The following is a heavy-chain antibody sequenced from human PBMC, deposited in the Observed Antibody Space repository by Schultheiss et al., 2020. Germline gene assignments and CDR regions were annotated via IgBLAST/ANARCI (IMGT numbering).Heavy chain of an antibody. Sequence: WGSLRLSCAASGFTFSSYSMNWVRQAPGKGLEWVAVICYDRSNKYYADSVKGRFTISRDNAKNSLYLQMNSLRDEDTAVYYCARDLSVQSIAARQSLQYFDYWGQGTLVTVSS. V-gene: IGHV3-33*08. D-gene: IGHD6-6*01. J-gene: IGHJ4*02. CDR2: ICYDRSNK. CDR1: GFTFSSYS. CDR3: ARDLSVQSIAARQSLQYFDY.